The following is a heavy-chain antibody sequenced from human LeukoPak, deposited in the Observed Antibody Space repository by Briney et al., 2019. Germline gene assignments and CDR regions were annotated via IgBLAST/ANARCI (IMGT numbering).Heavy chain of an antibody. CDR1: GFTFTTYW. D-gene: IGHD3-10*02. Sequence: GGSLRLSCAASGFTFTTYWMSWVRQAPGKGLEWVANIKQDGTEKYYVDSVKGRFTISRDNAKNSLYLQMNSPRAEDTAVYYCAELGITMIGGVWGKGTTVTISS. J-gene: IGHJ6*04. CDR2: IKQDGTEK. CDR3: AELGITMIGGV. V-gene: IGHV3-7*01.